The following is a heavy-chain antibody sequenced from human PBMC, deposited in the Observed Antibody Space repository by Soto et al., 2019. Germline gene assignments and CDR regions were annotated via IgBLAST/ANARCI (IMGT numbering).Heavy chain of an antibody. CDR2: FDPEDGET. Sequence: QVQLVQSGAEVKKPGASVKVSCKVSGYTLTELSMHWVRQAPGKGLEWMGGFDPEDGETINAQKFQGRVTXXEXTXXDTAYMELSSLRSEDTAVYYCATDLAARYYYGMDVWGQGTTVTVSS. D-gene: IGHD6-6*01. J-gene: IGHJ6*02. CDR1: GYTLTELS. CDR3: ATDLAARYYYGMDV. V-gene: IGHV1-24*01.